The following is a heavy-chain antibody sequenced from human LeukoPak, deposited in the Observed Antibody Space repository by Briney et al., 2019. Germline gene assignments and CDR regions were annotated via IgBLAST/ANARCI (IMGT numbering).Heavy chain of an antibody. Sequence: GESLKISCKGSGYSFTSYWISWVRQMPGKGLEWMGRIDPSDSYTNYGPSFQGHVTISADKSISTAYLQWSSLKASDTAMYYCARLCSSTSCYSDYYYGMDVWGQGTTVTVSS. CDR2: IDPSDSYT. D-gene: IGHD2-2*01. J-gene: IGHJ6*02. CDR3: ARLCSSTSCYSDYYYGMDV. CDR1: GYSFTSYW. V-gene: IGHV5-10-1*01.